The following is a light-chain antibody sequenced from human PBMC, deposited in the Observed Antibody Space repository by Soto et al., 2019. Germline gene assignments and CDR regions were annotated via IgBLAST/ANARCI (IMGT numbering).Light chain of an antibody. CDR2: DAS. Sequence: EIVLTQSPDTLSLSPGERATLSCRASQSVSGYLGWYQQKPGQAPRLLIYDASNRAYGVPARFRGSGSGTNFTLTIASLEPDDFAVYYCQQYGDWPPDTFGQGTKVEI. CDR1: QSVSGY. V-gene: IGKV3-11*01. J-gene: IGKJ2*01. CDR3: QQYGDWPPDT.